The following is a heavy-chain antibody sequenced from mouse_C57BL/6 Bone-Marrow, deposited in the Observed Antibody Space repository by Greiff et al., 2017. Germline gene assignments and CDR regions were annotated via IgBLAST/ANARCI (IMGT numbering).Heavy chain of an antibody. J-gene: IGHJ2*01. CDR1: GYTFTSYW. CDR3: ASFFDY. V-gene: IGHV1-64*01. CDR2: IHPNSGST. Sequence: QVQLQQPGAELVQPGASVTLSCKASGYTFTSYWMHWVKQRPGQGLEWIGMIHPNSGSTNYNEKFKSKATLPVDKSSSTAYMQLSSLTSEDSAVYYCASFFDYGGQGTTLTVSS.